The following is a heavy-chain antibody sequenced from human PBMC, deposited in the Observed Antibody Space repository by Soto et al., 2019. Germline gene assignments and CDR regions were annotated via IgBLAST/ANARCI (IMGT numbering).Heavy chain of an antibody. CDR1: GYTFTSYG. CDR2: ISAYNGNT. J-gene: IGHJ5*02. Sequence: GASVKVSCKASGYTFTSYGISWVRQAPGQGLEWMGWISAYNGNTNYAQKLQGRVTMTTDTSTSTAYMELSSLRSDDTAVYYCARERIAPAPQADWFDPWGQGTLVTVSS. D-gene: IGHD6-13*01. V-gene: IGHV1-18*01. CDR3: ARERIAPAPQADWFDP.